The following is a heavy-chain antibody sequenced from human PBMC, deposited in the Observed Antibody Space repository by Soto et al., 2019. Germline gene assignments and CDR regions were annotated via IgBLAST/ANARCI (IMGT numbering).Heavy chain of an antibody. Sequence: ASVKVSCKXSGYTFTSYGIHWVRQAPGQRLEWMGWINAANGDTKYSPKFQGRVTITGDTSASTAYMELSSLRSEDTAVYYCVRRHVSATGIDWFDPWGQGTLVTVSS. D-gene: IGHD6-13*01. CDR1: GYTFTSYG. V-gene: IGHV1-3*01. J-gene: IGHJ5*02. CDR3: VRRHVSATGIDWFDP. CDR2: INAANGDT.